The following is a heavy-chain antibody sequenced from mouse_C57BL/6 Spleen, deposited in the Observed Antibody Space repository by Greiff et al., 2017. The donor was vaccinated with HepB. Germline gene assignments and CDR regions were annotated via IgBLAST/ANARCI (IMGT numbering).Heavy chain of an antibody. CDR1: GFNIKDDY. Sequence: EVQLQESGAELVRPGASVKLSCTASGFNIKDDYMHWVKQRPEQGLEWIGWIDPENGDTEYASKFQGKAPITADTSSNTAYLQLSSRTSEDTAVYYCTTGRFAYWGQGTLVTVSA. J-gene: IGHJ3*01. CDR3: TTGRFAY. V-gene: IGHV14-4*01. CDR2: IDPENGDT.